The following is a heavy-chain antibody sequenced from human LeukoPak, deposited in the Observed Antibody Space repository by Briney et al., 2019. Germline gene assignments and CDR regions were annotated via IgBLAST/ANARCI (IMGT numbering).Heavy chain of an antibody. CDR2: INTDGSST. V-gene: IGHV3-74*01. CDR3: ARSEYSSTWYGDYYYYYMDV. CDR1: GFTFTIFR. D-gene: IGHD6-13*01. J-gene: IGHJ6*03. Sequence: GGSLRLSCAASGFTFTIFRMHSVRQAPGKGLVWVSRINTDGSSTIYADSVKGRFTISRDNAKNTLYLQMNSLRAEDTAVYYCARSEYSSTWYGDYYYYYMDVWGKGTTVTVSS.